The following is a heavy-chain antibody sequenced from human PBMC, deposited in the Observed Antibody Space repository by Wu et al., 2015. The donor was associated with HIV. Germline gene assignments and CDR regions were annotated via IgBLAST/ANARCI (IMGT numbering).Heavy chain of an antibody. CDR2: HIPIIHTT. CDR1: GGSFNNYI. J-gene: IGHJ5*02. D-gene: IGHD3-3*01. CDR3: ATYSGGVVP. Sequence: QVQMEQSGTEVKKPGSSVKVSCKASGGSFNNYIIGWVRQAPGQGLEWMGRHIPIIHTTDYSEKFNGRVLITADELTNTAYMQLNSLRSEDTAVYYCATYSGGVVPWGQGTLVTVSS. V-gene: IGHV1-69*11.